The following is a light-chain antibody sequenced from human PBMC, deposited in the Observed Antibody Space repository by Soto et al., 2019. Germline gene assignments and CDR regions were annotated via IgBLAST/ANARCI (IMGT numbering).Light chain of an antibody. CDR2: KVS. V-gene: IGKV2-30*02. CDR3: LQGTHWPWT. CDR1: QSLIHSDGNTY. J-gene: IGKJ1*01. Sequence: DVVMTQSPLSLPVTLGQPASISCRSSQSLIHSDGNTYLNWFQQRPGQSPRRLIYKVSDRDSGVPDRVSGSGSGTDCTLKIGRVEAEDVGVYYCLQGTHWPWTFGQGTEVEIK.